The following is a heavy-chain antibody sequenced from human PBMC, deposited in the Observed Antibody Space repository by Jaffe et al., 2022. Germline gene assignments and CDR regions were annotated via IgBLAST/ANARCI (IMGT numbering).Heavy chain of an antibody. D-gene: IGHD6-13*01. V-gene: IGHV3-9*01. CDR3: AKDIERQQRRLTAFDI. CDR1: GFTFDDYA. Sequence: EVQLVESGGGLVQPGRSLRLSCAASGFTFDDYAMHWVRQAPGKGLEWVSGISWNSGSIGYADSVKGRFTISRDNAKNSLYLQMNSLRAEDTALYYCAKDIERQQRRLTAFDIWGQGTMVTVSS. J-gene: IGHJ3*02. CDR2: ISWNSGSI.